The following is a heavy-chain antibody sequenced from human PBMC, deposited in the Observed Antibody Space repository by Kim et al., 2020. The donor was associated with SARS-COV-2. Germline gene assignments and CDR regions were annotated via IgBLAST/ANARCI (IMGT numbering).Heavy chain of an antibody. CDR3: ARGHVQLWSYYYYYGMDV. D-gene: IGHD5-18*01. CDR2: INHSGST. Sequence: SETLSLTCAVYGGSFSGYYWSWIRQPPGKGLEWIGEINHSGSTNYNPSLKSRVTISVDTSKNQFSLKLSSVTAADTAVYYCARGHVQLWSYYYYYGMDVWGQGTTVTVSS. V-gene: IGHV4-34*01. CDR1: GGSFSGYY. J-gene: IGHJ6*02.